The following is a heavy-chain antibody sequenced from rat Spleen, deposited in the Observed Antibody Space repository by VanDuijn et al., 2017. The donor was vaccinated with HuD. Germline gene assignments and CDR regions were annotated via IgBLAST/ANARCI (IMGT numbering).Heavy chain of an antibody. V-gene: IGHV5-20*01. CDR3: TTDPALYNNYYYDGYYHVGSMDA. Sequence: EVQLVESGGGLVQPGRSMKLSCAASGFTFSNYGMAWVRQAPKKGLEWVAYISYDGGSTYYRDSVTGRFTISRDNAKSTLSLQMDSLRSEDTATYYCTTDPALYNNYYYDGYYHVGSMDAWGQGASVTVSS. D-gene: IGHD1-12*03. CDR1: GFTFSNYG. J-gene: IGHJ4*01. CDR2: ISYDGGST.